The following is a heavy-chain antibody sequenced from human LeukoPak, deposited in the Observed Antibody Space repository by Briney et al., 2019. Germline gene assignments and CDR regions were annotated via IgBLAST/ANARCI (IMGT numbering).Heavy chain of an antibody. Sequence: GGSLRLSCAASGFTFSDYYMSWIRQAPGKGLEWVSYISSSSSYTNYSDSVKGRFTISRDNAKNSLYLQMNSLRAEVTDVYYCATNYDILTGSPKDDAFDIWGQGTMVTVSS. CDR3: ATNYDILTGSPKDDAFDI. J-gene: IGHJ3*02. V-gene: IGHV3-11*03. CDR2: ISSSSSYT. CDR1: GFTFSDYY. D-gene: IGHD3-9*01.